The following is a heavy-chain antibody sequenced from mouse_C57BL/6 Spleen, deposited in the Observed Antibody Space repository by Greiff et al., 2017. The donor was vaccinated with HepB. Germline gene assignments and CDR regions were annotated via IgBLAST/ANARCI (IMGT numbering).Heavy chain of an antibody. D-gene: IGHD4-1*01. V-gene: IGHV5-12*01. CDR2: ISNGGGST. Sequence: EVKVVESGGGLVQPGGSLKLSCAASGFTFSDYYMYWVRQTPEKRLEWVAYISNGGGSTYYPDTVKGRFTISRDNAKNTLYLQMSRLKSEDTAMYYCARHLGRGYFDVWGTGTTVTVSS. CDR1: GFTFSDYY. J-gene: IGHJ1*03. CDR3: ARHLGRGYFDV.